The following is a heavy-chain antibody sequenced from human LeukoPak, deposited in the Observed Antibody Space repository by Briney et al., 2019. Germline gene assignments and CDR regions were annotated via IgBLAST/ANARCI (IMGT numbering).Heavy chain of an antibody. J-gene: IGHJ4*02. CDR1: GSTFSTYW. CDR3: AVAVVGLAY. V-gene: IGHV3-74*01. Sequence: GGSLRLSCAASGSTFSTYWMHWVRQAPGKGLGWVSRISSDGSSTIYADSVKGRFTISRDNAKNTLYLQMNSLRAEDTAVYYCAVAVVGLAYWGQGTLVTVSS. CDR2: ISSDGSST. D-gene: IGHD6-19*01.